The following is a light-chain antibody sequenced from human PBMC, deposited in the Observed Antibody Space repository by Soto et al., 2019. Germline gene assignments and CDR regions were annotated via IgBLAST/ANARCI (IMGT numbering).Light chain of an antibody. V-gene: IGKV1-12*01. CDR3: QQANSFPIS. Sequence: DIQMTQSPSSVSAAVGDNVTITCRASQAISTWLAWYQQKPGKAPKVLIYAASSLQSGVPSRFSGSGSGTVFTLTISSLQPEDFATYYCQQANSFPISLGQGTRLEIK. CDR2: AAS. CDR1: QAISTW. J-gene: IGKJ5*01.